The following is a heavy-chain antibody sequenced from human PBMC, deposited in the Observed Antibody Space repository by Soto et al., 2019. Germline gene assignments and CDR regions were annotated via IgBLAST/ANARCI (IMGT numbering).Heavy chain of an antibody. J-gene: IGHJ4*02. D-gene: IGHD6-13*01. CDR2: IWYDGINK. V-gene: IGHV3-33*01. CDR3: ARDPGGSSSSPGEY. CDR1: GFTFSDYG. Sequence: QVQLVESGGGVVQPGRSLRLSCAASGFTFSDYGMHWVRQAPGKGLEWVAVIWYDGINKNYADSVKGRFILSRDNSKNTLYLQMNSLRAEDTAVYYCARDPGGSSSSPGEYWGQGTLVTVSS.